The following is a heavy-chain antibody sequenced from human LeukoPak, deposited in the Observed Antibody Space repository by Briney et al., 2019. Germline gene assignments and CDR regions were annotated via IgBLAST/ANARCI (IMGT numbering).Heavy chain of an antibody. J-gene: IGHJ5*02. D-gene: IGHD3-3*01. V-gene: IGHV4-59*08. CDR1: GGSTGNYY. CDR3: ARLRTSDYDFMGVYPGGFDP. CDR2: VSYSGTP. Sequence: SETLSLTCNFSGGSTGNYYWSWIRQSPGKGLEWIGSVSYSGTPNYNPSLKSRVTISPATSKGQFSLRLTSVTAADTAVYYCARLRTSDYDFMGVYPGGFDPWGQGPLFTVS.